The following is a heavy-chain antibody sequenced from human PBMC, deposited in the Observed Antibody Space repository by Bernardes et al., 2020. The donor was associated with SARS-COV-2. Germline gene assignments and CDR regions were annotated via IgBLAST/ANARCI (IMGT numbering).Heavy chain of an antibody. Sequence: GGSLRLSCAASGFTFNTYWMSWVRQAPGKGLEWMANIKYDGSEKYYLDSVKGRFTISRDNANNSLYLQMNSLRAEDTAVYYCARLYCTIPNCQDVFDFWGQGSLVTVSS. CDR2: IKYDGSEK. D-gene: IGHD2-8*01. J-gene: IGHJ3*01. V-gene: IGHV3-7*03. CDR1: GFTFNTYW. CDR3: ARLYCTIPNCQDVFDF.